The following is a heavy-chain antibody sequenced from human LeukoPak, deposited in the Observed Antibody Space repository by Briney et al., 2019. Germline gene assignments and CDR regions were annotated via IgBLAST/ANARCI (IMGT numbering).Heavy chain of an antibody. V-gene: IGHV1-2*02. D-gene: IGHD2/OR15-2a*01. CDR3: ARTRGSHISMAYLDY. CDR1: GYTFSGNF. Sequence: ASVKVSCKASGYTFSGNFMHWVRQAPGQGLGWMGWINPNNGDTNYAQKFQGRVTMTRDTSISTAHMELSSLRSDDTAVYYCARTRGSHISMAYLDYWGQGTLVTVSS. CDR2: INPNNGDT. J-gene: IGHJ4*02.